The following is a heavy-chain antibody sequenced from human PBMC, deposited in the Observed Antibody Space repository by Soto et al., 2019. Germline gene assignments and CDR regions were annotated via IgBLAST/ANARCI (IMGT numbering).Heavy chain of an antibody. V-gene: IGHV3-30-3*01. CDR3: ALMPTINTGGDY. J-gene: IGHJ4*02. CDR1: GFTFSSYA. Sequence: QVQLVESGGGVVQPGRSLRLSCAASGFTFSSYAMHWVRQAPGKGLEWVAVISYDGSNKYYADSVKGRFTISRDNSKNTLYLQMNRLRAEDTAVYYCALMPTINTGGDYWGQGTLVTVSS. D-gene: IGHD4-4*01. CDR2: ISYDGSNK.